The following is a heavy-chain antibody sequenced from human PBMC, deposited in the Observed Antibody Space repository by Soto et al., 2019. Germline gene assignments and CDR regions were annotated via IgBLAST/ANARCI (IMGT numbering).Heavy chain of an antibody. CDR3: AKGASDLVYCSGGSCSGSFDY. V-gene: IGHV3-30*18. Sequence: PGGSLRLSCAASGFTFSSYGMHWVRQAPGKGLEWVAVISYDGSNKYYADSVKGRFTISRDNSKNTLYLQMNSLRAEDTAVYYCAKGASDLVYCSGGSCSGSFDYWGQGTLVTVSS. J-gene: IGHJ4*02. D-gene: IGHD2-15*01. CDR2: ISYDGSNK. CDR1: GFTFSSYG.